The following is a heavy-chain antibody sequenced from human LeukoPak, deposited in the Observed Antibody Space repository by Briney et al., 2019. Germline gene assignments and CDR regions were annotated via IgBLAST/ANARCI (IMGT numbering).Heavy chain of an antibody. V-gene: IGHV4-39*01. Sequence: SETLSLTCTVSGGSISSSSHYWGWIRQPPGKGLEWIGSIYYSGSTYYNPSLKSRVTISVDTSKNQFSLKLSSVTAADTAVYYCASSYYGDYGAFDIWGQGTMVTVSS. J-gene: IGHJ3*02. D-gene: IGHD4-17*01. CDR1: GGSISSSSHY. CDR3: ASSYYGDYGAFDI. CDR2: IYYSGST.